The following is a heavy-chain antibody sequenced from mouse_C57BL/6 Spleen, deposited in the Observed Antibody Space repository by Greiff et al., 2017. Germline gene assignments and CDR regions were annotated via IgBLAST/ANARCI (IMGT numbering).Heavy chain of an antibody. V-gene: IGHV1-66*01. CDR3: ARWLPFDD. D-gene: IGHD2-2*01. CDR2: IYPGSGNT. J-gene: IGHJ2*01. Sequence: VMLVESGPELVKPGASVKISCKASGYSFTSYYIHWVKQRPGQGLEWIGWIYPGSGNTKYNEKFKGKATLTADTSSSTAYMQLSSLTSEDSAVYSWARWLPFDDWGQGTTLTVSS. CDR1: GYSFTSYY.